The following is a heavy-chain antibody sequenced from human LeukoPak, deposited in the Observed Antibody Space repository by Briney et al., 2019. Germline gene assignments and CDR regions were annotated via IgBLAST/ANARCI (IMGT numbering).Heavy chain of an antibody. CDR2: IKQDGSEK. CDR1: GFTFSSYW. J-gene: IGHJ6*03. CDR3: ARERSVVVPAANPHYYYYYMDV. V-gene: IGHV3-7*01. D-gene: IGHD2-2*01. Sequence: GGSLRLSCAASGFTFSSYWMSWVRQAPGKGLEWVANIKQDGSEKYYVDSVKGRFTISRDNAKNSLYLQMNSLRAEDTAVYYCARERSVVVPAANPHYYYYYMDVWGKGTTVTVSS.